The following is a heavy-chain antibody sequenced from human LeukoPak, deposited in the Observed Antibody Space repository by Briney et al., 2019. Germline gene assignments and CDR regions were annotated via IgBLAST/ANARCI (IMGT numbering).Heavy chain of an antibody. D-gene: IGHD3-22*01. CDR2: ISSSSSYI. CDR1: GFTFSIYS. Sequence: GGSLRLSCAASGFTFSIYSMNWVRQAPGKGLEWVSSISSSSSYIYYADSVKGRFTISRDHAKNSLYLKMNSLRAEHTAVYYCERDRIYYDSRDNAFDIWGQGTMVTVSS. CDR3: ERDRIYYDSRDNAFDI. V-gene: IGHV3-21*01. J-gene: IGHJ3*02.